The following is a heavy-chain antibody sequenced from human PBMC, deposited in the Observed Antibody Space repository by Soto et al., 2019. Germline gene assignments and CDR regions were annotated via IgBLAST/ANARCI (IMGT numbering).Heavy chain of an antibody. CDR1: GFSFSDSW. V-gene: IGHV3-7*01. CDR2: IKEDGSEK. Sequence: GGSLRLSCAASGFSFSDSWMDWVRQAPGKGPEWVANIKEDGSEKNYVDSVKGRFTISRDNAKNSLYLQMNSLRAQDTAVSYCARLGRHGWGQGTTVTVSS. J-gene: IGHJ6*02. D-gene: IGHD3-16*01. CDR3: ARLGRHG.